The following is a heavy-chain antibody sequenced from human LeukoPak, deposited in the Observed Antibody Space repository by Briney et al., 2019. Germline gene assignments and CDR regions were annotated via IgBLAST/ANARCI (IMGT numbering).Heavy chain of an antibody. CDR1: GGSISSYY. CDR2: IYYSGST. CDR3: ARDRGIAARPGYYGMDV. J-gene: IGHJ6*02. Sequence: SETLSLTCTVSGGSISSYYWSWLRQPPGKGLEWIGYIYYSGSTNYNPSLKSRVTISVDTSKNQFSLKLSSVTAADTAVYYCARDRGIAARPGYYGMDVWGQGTTVTVSS. D-gene: IGHD6-6*01. V-gene: IGHV4-59*01.